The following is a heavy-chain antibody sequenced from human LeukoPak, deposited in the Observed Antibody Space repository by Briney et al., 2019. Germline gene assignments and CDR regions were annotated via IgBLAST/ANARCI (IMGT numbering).Heavy chain of an antibody. CDR2: ISAYNGNT. Sequence: ASVTVSCKASGYTFTSYGISWVRQAPGQGLEWMGWISAYNGNTNYAQKLQGRVTMTTDTSTSTAYMELRSLRSDDTAVYYCARDFGTTAAGNPGDYFDYWGQGTLVTVSS. CDR1: GYTFTSYG. J-gene: IGHJ4*02. CDR3: ARDFGTTAAGNPGDYFDY. V-gene: IGHV1-18*01. D-gene: IGHD6-13*01.